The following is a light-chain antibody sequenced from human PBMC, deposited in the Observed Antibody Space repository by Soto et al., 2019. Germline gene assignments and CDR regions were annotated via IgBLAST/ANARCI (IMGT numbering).Light chain of an antibody. CDR3: SSYTSSSTLEV. J-gene: IGLJ2*01. Sequence: QSVLTQPASVSGSPGQSITISCTGTSSDVGGYNYVSWYQQHPGKAPKLMIYDVSNRPLGVSNRFSGSKSGNTASLTISGLQAEDEADYYCSSYTSSSTLEVFGGGTKVTVL. V-gene: IGLV2-14*01. CDR1: SSDVGGYNY. CDR2: DVS.